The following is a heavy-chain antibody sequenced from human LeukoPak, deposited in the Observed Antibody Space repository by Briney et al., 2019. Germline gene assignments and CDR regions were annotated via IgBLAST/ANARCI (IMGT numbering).Heavy chain of an antibody. D-gene: IGHD3-10*01. Sequence: GGSLRLSCAASGFTFSDYYMSWIRQAPGKGLEWVSYISSSGSTIYYADSVKGRFTISRDNAKNSPYLQMNSLRAEDTAVYYCARGGKFGELLYPPDYWGQGTLATVSS. CDR3: ARGGKFGELLYPPDY. J-gene: IGHJ4*02. CDR1: GFTFSDYY. CDR2: ISSSGSTI. V-gene: IGHV3-11*01.